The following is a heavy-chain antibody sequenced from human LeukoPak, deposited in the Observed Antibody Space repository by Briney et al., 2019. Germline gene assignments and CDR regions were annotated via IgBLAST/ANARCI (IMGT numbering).Heavy chain of an antibody. D-gene: IGHD6-19*01. Sequence: SVKVSCKASGGTFSSYAISWVRQAPGQGLEWMGRIIPILGIANYAQKFQGRVTITADKSTSTAYMELSSLRSEDTAVYYCARDVSGWGAFDIWGQGTMVTVSS. CDR1: GGTFSSYA. CDR2: IIPILGIA. V-gene: IGHV1-69*04. CDR3: ARDVSGWGAFDI. J-gene: IGHJ3*02.